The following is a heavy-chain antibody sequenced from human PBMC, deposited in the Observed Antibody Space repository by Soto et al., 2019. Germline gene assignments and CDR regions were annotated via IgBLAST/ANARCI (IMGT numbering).Heavy chain of an antibody. V-gene: IGHV1-69*01. CDR3: ARDGGRHSGGMDY. CDR2: SIPIFGTA. CDR1: GGTFSSYS. J-gene: IGHJ4*02. D-gene: IGHD1-26*01. Sequence: QVQLVQSGAEVKKPGSSVNVSCKASGGTFSSYSINWVRQAPGQGLEWMGESIPIFGTANYAQKFQGRVTITADESTSTAYMELSSLRSEDTAVYYCARDGGRHSGGMDYWGQGTLVTVSS.